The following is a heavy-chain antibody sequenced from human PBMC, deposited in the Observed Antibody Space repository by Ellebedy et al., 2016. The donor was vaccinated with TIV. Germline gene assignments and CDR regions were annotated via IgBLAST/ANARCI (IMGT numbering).Heavy chain of an antibody. Sequence: GESLKISXAASGFTFSDYYMSWIRQAPGKGLEWVSYISSSGSAIYYADSVKGRFTISRDNAKNSLYLQMNSLRAEDTALYYCAKDIVPYSYGSNWFDPWGQGTLVTVSS. D-gene: IGHD5-18*01. J-gene: IGHJ5*02. CDR3: AKDIVPYSYGSNWFDP. CDR2: ISSSGSAI. V-gene: IGHV3-11*01. CDR1: GFTFSDYY.